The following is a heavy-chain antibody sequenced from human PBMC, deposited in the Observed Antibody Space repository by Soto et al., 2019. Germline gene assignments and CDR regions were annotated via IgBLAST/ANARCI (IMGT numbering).Heavy chain of an antibody. CDR3: ARLRWATIAEAGSFDY. J-gene: IGHJ4*02. D-gene: IGHD6-13*01. V-gene: IGHV4-59*08. CDR1: GGSISSKY. CDR2: IYYNGRT. Sequence: QVQLQGSGPGLVKPSETLSLTCTVSGGSISSKYWSWIRQPPGKGLEWIGYIYYNGRTNYNPSLKSRVTISVDTSRNQFSLKLSSVTAADTAVYYCARLRWATIAEAGSFDYWGQGILVTVSS.